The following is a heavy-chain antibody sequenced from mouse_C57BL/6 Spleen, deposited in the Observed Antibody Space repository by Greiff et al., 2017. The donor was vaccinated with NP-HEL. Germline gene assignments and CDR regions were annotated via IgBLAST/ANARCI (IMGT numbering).Heavy chain of an antibody. CDR1: GYAFTNYL. Sequence: QVQLKQSGAELVRPGTSVKVSCKASGYAFTNYLIEWVKQRPGQGLEWIGVINPGSGGTNYNEKFKGKATLTADKSSSTAYMQLSSLTSEDSAVYFCARAGHREFDYWGQGTTLTVSS. CDR2: INPGSGGT. V-gene: IGHV1-54*01. CDR3: ARAGHREFDY. J-gene: IGHJ2*01. D-gene: IGHD3-1*01.